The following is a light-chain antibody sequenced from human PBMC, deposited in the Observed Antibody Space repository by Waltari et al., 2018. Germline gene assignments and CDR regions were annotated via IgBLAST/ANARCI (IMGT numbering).Light chain of an antibody. CDR2: AAS. V-gene: IGKV3-20*01. J-gene: IGKJ4*01. CDR1: KSVSSDH. Sequence: EIVLTQSPGTLSLSPGERATLSCRATKSVSSDHLAWYQQKAGQAPRLLIYAASSRATGIPDRISGSGSGTDFTLTISRLEPEDFAVYYCQHYGSSPLTFGGGTKVEIK. CDR3: QHYGSSPLT.